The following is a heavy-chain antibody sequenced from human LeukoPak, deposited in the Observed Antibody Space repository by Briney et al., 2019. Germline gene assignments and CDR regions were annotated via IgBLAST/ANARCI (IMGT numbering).Heavy chain of an antibody. CDR2: IYHSGST. J-gene: IGHJ4*02. CDR3: ARDYYDSSGLRDLDY. Sequence: SETLSLTYTVSGYSISSGYYWGWIRQPPGKGLEWIGSIYHSGSTNYNPSLKSRVTISVDTSKNQFSLKLSSVTAADTAVYYCARDYYDSSGLRDLDYWGQGTLVTVSS. D-gene: IGHD3-22*01. V-gene: IGHV4-38-2*02. CDR1: GYSISSGYY.